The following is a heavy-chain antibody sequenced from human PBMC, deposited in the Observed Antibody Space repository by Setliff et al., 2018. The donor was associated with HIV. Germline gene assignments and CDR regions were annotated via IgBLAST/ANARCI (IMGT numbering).Heavy chain of an antibody. D-gene: IGHD5-12*01. J-gene: IGHJ4*02. Sequence: PSETLSLTCTVSGASITSHYWSWIRQSPGRELEWIGYIYSTGSTNYNPSLQSRVSISMDASKNKSSLKVTSVTSADTAAYYCAKGAGFYSDYTFDYWGQGNLVTVSS. V-gene: IGHV4-59*11. CDR3: AKGAGFYSDYTFDY. CDR1: GASITSHY. CDR2: IYSTGST.